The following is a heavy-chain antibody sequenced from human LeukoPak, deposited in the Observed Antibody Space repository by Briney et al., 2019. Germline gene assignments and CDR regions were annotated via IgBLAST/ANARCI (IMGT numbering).Heavy chain of an antibody. J-gene: IGHJ5*02. D-gene: IGHD2-15*01. Sequence: ASVKVSCKASGYTFTGYYMHWVRQAPGQGLEWMGWINPNSGGTNYAQKFQGRVTMTRDTSISTAYMELSRLRSDDTAVYYCARKKGPVAQDGVFGPWGQGTLVTVSS. V-gene: IGHV1-2*02. CDR1: GYTFTGYY. CDR3: ARKKGPVAQDGVFGP. CDR2: INPNSGGT.